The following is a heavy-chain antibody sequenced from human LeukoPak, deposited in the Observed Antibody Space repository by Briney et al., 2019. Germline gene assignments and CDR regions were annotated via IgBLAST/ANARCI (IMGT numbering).Heavy chain of an antibody. D-gene: IGHD1-7*01. V-gene: IGHV4-59*02. CDR3: ARDTWNYGSSMDV. CDR2: IYYSGST. J-gene: IGHJ6*02. CDR1: GGSVSSYY. Sequence: SETLSLTCTVSGGSVSSYYWSWIRQPPGKGLEWIGYIYYSGSTNYNPSLKSRVTISVDTSKNQFPLKLSSVTAADTAVYHCARDTWNYGSSMDVWGQGTTVTVSS.